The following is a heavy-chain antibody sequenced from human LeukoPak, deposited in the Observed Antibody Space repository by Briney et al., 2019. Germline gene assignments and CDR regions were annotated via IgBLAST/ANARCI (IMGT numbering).Heavy chain of an antibody. CDR2: IKQDGSER. Sequence: GGSLTLSCAASGFTFSSYWMSWVRQAPGKGLEWVANIKQDGSERYYVDSVKGRFTISRDNAENSLFLQMNSLRAEDTAVYYCARAQDYGSGSYWGQGTLVTVSS. V-gene: IGHV3-7*01. J-gene: IGHJ4*02. CDR3: ARAQDYGSGSY. CDR1: GFTFSSYW. D-gene: IGHD3-10*01.